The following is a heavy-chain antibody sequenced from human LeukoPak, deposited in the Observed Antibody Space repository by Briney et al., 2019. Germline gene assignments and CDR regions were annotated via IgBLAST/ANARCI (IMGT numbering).Heavy chain of an antibody. V-gene: IGHV4-39*01. CDR1: GGSISNTNSY. CDR3: ARRSIDGYLEYFDY. J-gene: IGHJ4*02. CDR2: IFSGGYT. D-gene: IGHD5-24*01. Sequence: PSETLSLTCFVSGGSISNTNSYWAWIRQSPGQGLEWIGTIFSGGYTYFNPFLKSRVSMSVDTSKNQFALRLSSVTAADTGLYYCARRSIDGYLEYFDYWGQGSLVTISS.